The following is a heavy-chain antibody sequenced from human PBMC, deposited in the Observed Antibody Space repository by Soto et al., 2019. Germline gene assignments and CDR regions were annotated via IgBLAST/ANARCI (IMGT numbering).Heavy chain of an antibody. CDR3: ARDYYRFNSGYGFSMDV. D-gene: IGHD5-12*01. CDR2: ISYDGSNK. Sequence: QVQLVESGGGVIQPGRSLRLSCAASGFTFSSYAMHWVRQAPGKGLEWVAVISYDGSNKYYADSVKGRFTIFRDNYKNPLYMQMNSMRAEDTAVYYCARDYYRFNSGYGFSMDVWGQGTTVTVYS. CDR1: GFTFSSYA. V-gene: IGHV3-30-3*01. J-gene: IGHJ6*02.